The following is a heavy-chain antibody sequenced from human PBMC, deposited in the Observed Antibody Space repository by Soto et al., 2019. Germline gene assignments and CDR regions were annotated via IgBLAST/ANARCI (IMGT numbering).Heavy chain of an antibody. CDR2: IYTGGAT. Sequence: EVQLVESGGGLIQPGGSLRLSCAASGFTVSGNYMTWVRQAPGKGLEWVSIIYTGGATYYADSVKGRFTISRDNSQNTVYLQMNSLRVEDTAVYHCARLGRGGDFEPGQEYFRHWGQGTPVTVSS. V-gene: IGHV3-53*01. J-gene: IGHJ1*01. CDR1: GFTVSGNY. D-gene: IGHD3-9*01. CDR3: ARLGRGGDFEPGQEYFRH.